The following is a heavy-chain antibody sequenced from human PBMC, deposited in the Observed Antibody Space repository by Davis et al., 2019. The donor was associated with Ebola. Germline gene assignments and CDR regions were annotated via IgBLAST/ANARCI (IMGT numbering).Heavy chain of an antibody. J-gene: IGHJ4*02. CDR2: IYYSGST. CDR3: ARIRAFRVTGTHDY. D-gene: IGHD2-8*02. Sequence: SGPTLVKPTQTLTLTCTFSGFSLSTSGMRVSWIRQPPGKGLEWIGYIYYSGSTNYNPSLKSRVTISVDTSKNQFSLKLSSVTAADTAVYYCARIRAFRVTGTHDYWGQGTLVTVSS. V-gene: IGHV4-61*08. CDR1: GFSLSTSGMR.